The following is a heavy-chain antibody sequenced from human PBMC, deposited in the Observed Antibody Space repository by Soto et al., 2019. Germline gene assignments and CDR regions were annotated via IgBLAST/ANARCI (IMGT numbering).Heavy chain of an antibody. CDR1: GFTFTSSA. CDR3: AAVMNCGGDCYFYGMDV. Sequence: SVKVSCKASGFTFTSSAVQWVRQARGQRLEWIGWIVVGSGNTNYAQKFQERVTITRDMSTSTAYMELSSLRSEDTAVYYCAAVMNCGGDCYFYGMDVWGQGTTVNVSS. J-gene: IGHJ6*02. D-gene: IGHD2-21*01. V-gene: IGHV1-58*01. CDR2: IVVGSGNT.